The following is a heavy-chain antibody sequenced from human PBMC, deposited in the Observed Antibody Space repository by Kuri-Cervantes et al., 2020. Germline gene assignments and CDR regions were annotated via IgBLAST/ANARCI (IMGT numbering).Heavy chain of an antibody. Sequence: GGSLRLSCAASGFTFDDYAMHWVRQAPGKGLEWVSDISWNSGSIGYADSVKGRFTISRDSAKNTLYLQMNSLRAEATAVYYCARVIGVTPYPDYWGQGTLVTVSS. D-gene: IGHD2-8*01. CDR3: ARVIGVTPYPDY. CDR1: GFTFDDYA. V-gene: IGHV3-9*01. CDR2: ISWNSGSI. J-gene: IGHJ4*02.